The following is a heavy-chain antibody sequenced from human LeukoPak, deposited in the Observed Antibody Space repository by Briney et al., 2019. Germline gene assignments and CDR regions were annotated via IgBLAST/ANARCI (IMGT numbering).Heavy chain of an antibody. D-gene: IGHD6-13*01. J-gene: IGHJ4*02. Sequence: PGGSLRLSCAASGFTFSSYSMNWVRQAPGKGLDWVSYISSRSSTIYYADSVKGRFTISRDNAKNSLYLQMNSLRAEDTAVYYCARGSRYGKLSSSWSDYWGQGTLVTVSS. CDR2: ISSRSSTI. V-gene: IGHV3-48*01. CDR3: ARGSRYGKLSSSWSDY. CDR1: GFTFSSYS.